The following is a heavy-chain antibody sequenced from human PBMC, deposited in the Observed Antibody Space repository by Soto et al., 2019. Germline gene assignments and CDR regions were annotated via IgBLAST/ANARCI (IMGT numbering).Heavy chain of an antibody. CDR2: ISYDGSNK. V-gene: IGHV3-30*18. CDR3: AKDRDSSGYYFLDY. Sequence: GGSLRLSCAASGFTFRSYGMHWVRQAPGKGLEWVAVISYDGSNKYYADSVKGRFTISRDNSKNTLYLQMNSLRAEDTAVYYCAKDRDSSGYYFLDYWGQGTLVTVSS. CDR1: GFTFRSYG. D-gene: IGHD3-22*01. J-gene: IGHJ4*02.